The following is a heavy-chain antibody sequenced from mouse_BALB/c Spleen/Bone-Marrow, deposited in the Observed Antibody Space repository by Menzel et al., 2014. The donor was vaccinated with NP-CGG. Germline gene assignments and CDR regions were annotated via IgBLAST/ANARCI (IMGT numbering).Heavy chain of an antibody. D-gene: IGHD1-1*01. CDR2: INPYNGGS. J-gene: IGHJ3*01. V-gene: IGHV1-34*01. CDR1: GYPFTGYT. CDR3: ARDDSSPFAY. Sequence: EVQLQQSGPEVVNPGVSMKMSCKASGYPFTGYTMNWVKQSHGKNLEWIGLINPYNGGSRYNQKFKGKATITVDKSCSTAYMEILSLTSEDSAVYYCARDDSSPFAYWGQGTLVTVSA.